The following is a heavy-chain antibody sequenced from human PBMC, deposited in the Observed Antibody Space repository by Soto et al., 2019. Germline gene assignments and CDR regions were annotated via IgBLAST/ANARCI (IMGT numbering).Heavy chain of an antibody. CDR1: GFTFSSYG. V-gene: IGHV3-30*18. J-gene: IGHJ1*01. D-gene: IGHD3-22*01. CDR3: AKAPYYYDSSGYYPPAEYFQH. CDR2: ISYDGSNK. Sequence: GGSLRLSCAASGFTFSSYGMHWVRQAPGKGLEWVAVISYDGSNKYYADSVKGRFTISRDNSKNTLYLQMNSLRAEDTAVYYCAKAPYYYDSSGYYPPAEYFQHWGQGTLVTVS.